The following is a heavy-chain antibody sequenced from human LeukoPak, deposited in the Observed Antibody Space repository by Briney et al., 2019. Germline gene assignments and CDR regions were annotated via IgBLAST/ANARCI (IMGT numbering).Heavy chain of an antibody. Sequence: GGSLRLSCAASGFTFSGYTLNWVRQAPGKGLEWVSSISSSSTYIHYADSVKGRFTISRDNAKNSVYLQMNSLRDEDTAVYYCARDVGDGYNYVDYWGQGTLVTVSS. CDR3: ARDVGDGYNYVDY. V-gene: IGHV3-21*01. CDR1: GFTFSGYT. D-gene: IGHD5-24*01. CDR2: ISSSSTYI. J-gene: IGHJ4*02.